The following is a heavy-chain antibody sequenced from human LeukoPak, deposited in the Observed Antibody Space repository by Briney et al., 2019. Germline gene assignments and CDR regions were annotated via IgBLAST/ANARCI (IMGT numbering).Heavy chain of an antibody. CDR1: GYTFTSYG. Sequence: GASVKVSCKASGYTFTSYGISWVRQAPGQGLEWMGWISAYNGNTNYAQKLQGRVTMTTDTSTSTAYMELRSLRSDDTAVYYCARDIPYYDILTANANWSDPWGQGTLVTVSS. CDR3: ARDIPYYDILTANANWSDP. V-gene: IGHV1-18*01. CDR2: ISAYNGNT. D-gene: IGHD3-9*01. J-gene: IGHJ5*02.